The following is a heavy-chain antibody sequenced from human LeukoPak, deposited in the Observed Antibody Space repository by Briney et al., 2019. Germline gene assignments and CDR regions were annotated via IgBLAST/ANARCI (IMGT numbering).Heavy chain of an antibody. D-gene: IGHD1-26*01. CDR3: ARDRWELLRDYYYYYMDV. J-gene: IGHJ6*03. Sequence: SETLSLTCTVSGGSISSYYWSWIRQPPGKGLEWIGYIYYSGSTNYDPSLKSRVTMSVDTSKNQFSLKLSSVTAADTAVYYCARDRWELLRDYYYYYMDVWGKGTTVTVSS. V-gene: IGHV4-59*12. CDR1: GGSISSYY. CDR2: IYYSGST.